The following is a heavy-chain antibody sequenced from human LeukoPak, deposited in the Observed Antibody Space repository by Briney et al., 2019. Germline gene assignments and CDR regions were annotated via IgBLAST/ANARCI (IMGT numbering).Heavy chain of an antibody. Sequence: ASVKVSCKASGYTFTSYGISWVRQAPGRGLEWMGWISAYNGNTNYAQKLQGRVTMTTDTSTSTAYMELRSLRSDDTAVYYCARLDSSNTFPEFDPWGQGTLVTVSS. J-gene: IGHJ5*02. CDR1: GYTFTSYG. D-gene: IGHD1-14*01. V-gene: IGHV1-18*01. CDR3: ARLDSSNTFPEFDP. CDR2: ISAYNGNT.